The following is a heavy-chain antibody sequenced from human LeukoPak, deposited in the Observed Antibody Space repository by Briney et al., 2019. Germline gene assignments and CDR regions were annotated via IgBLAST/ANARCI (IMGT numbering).Heavy chain of an antibody. D-gene: IGHD6-19*01. CDR2: MNPNSGNT. J-gene: IGHJ5*02. CDR3: ARAGRQWLYNWFDP. CDR1: GYTFTSYD. V-gene: IGHV1-8*01. Sequence: GASVKVSCKASGYTFTSYDINWVRQATGQGLEWMGWMNPNSGNTGYAQKFQGRVTMTRNTSISTAYMELSSLRSEDTAVYYCARAGRQWLYNWFDPWGQGTLVTVSS.